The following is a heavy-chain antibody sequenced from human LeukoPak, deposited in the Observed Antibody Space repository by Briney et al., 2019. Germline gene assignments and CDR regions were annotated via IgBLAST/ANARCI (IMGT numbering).Heavy chain of an antibody. CDR3: SEGYFEPFDH. J-gene: IGHJ4*02. V-gene: IGHV4-59*02. CDR2: LSYTGKT. CDR1: GASVSSSH. D-gene: IGHD2/OR15-2a*01. Sequence: SETLSLTCVVSGASVSSSHWNWLRQFPGKGLEWIGCLSYTGKTDYNPSLTSRVTISVDTSKNQVSLKLRSVTAADTAVYYCSEGYFEPFDHWGQGTLVTVSS.